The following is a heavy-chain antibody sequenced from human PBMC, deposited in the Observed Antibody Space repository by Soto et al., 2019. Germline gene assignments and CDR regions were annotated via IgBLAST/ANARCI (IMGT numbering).Heavy chain of an antibody. V-gene: IGHV4-61*01. CDR2: IYYSGST. CDR3: ARESLRFSGDY. Sequence: QVQLQESGPGLVKPSETLSLTCTVSGGSVSSGSYYWSWIRQPPGKGLEWIGYIYYSGSTNYNPSLKSRVTISVDTSKNQFSLKLSSVTAADTAVYYCARESLRFSGDYWGQGTLVTVSS. D-gene: IGHD3-3*02. CDR1: GGSVSSGSYY. J-gene: IGHJ4*02.